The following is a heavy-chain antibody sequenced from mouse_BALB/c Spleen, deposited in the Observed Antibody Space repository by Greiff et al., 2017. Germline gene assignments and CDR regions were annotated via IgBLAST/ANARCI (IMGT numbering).Heavy chain of an antibody. CDR2: ISSGGSYT. J-gene: IGHJ2*01. Sequence: EVQLVESGGDLVKPGGSLKLSCAASGFTFSSYGMSWVRQTPDKRLEWVATISSGGSYTYYPDSVKGRFTISRDNAKNTLYLQMSSLKSEDTAMYYCARHGYYGSSYEYFDYWGQGTTLTVSS. CDR1: GFTFSSYG. D-gene: IGHD1-1*01. CDR3: ARHGYYGSSYEYFDY. V-gene: IGHV5-6*01.